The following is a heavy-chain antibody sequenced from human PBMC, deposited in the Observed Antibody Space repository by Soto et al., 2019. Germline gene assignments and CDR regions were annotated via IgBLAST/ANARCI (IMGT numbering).Heavy chain of an antibody. J-gene: IGHJ2*01. V-gene: IGHV3-30*18. CDR2: ISYDGSNK. Sequence: QVQLVESGGGVVQPGRSLRLSCAASGFTFSSYGMHWVRQAPGKGLEWVAVISYDGSNKYYADSVKGRFTISRDNSKNTLYLQMNRLRAEDTAVYYCAKERDDSSGYRRSYWYFDLWGRGTLVTVSS. D-gene: IGHD3-22*01. CDR1: GFTFSSYG. CDR3: AKERDDSSGYRRSYWYFDL.